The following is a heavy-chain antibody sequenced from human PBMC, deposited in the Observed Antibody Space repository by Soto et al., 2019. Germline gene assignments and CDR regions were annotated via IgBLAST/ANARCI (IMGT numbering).Heavy chain of an antibody. CDR3: ARALPKSAGPNYYYYYGMDV. D-gene: IGHD6-19*01. V-gene: IGHV3-23*01. Sequence: PGGSLRLSCAASGFTFSDYSMHWVRQAPGKGLEWVSVITGSRGKTYYADSVKGRFTISRDNSKNTLYLQMNSLRAEDTAVYYCARALPKSAGPNYYYYYGMDVWGQGTTVTVSS. CDR2: ITGSRGKT. CDR1: GFTFSDYS. J-gene: IGHJ6*02.